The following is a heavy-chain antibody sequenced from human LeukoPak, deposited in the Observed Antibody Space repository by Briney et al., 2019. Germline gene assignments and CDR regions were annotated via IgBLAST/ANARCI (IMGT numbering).Heavy chain of an antibody. Sequence: QPGRSLRLSCAASGFSFSSYGMHWVRQAPGKGLEWVAVIWYDGSNKYYADSVRGRFTISRDNSKNTLYLQMNSLRAEDTAVYYCAKDRYYDSSGYFDYWGQGTLVTVSS. V-gene: IGHV3-33*06. J-gene: IGHJ4*02. CDR3: AKDRYYDSSGYFDY. D-gene: IGHD3-22*01. CDR2: IWYDGSNK. CDR1: GFSFSSYG.